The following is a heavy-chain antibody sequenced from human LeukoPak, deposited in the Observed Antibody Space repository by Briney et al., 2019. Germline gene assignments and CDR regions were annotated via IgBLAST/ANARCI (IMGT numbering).Heavy chain of an antibody. J-gene: IGHJ6*03. V-gene: IGHV4-34*01. D-gene: IGHD3-22*01. CDR3: ARGRGKHYYYDSSGYYRVPSGKNYYYYMDV. CDR2: INHSGST. Sequence: SETLSLTCAVHGASFSGYYWSWIRQPPGKGLEWFGEINHSGSTNYNPSLKSRVTISVDTSKNQFSLKLSSVTAADTGVYYCARGRGKHYYYDSSGYYRVPSGKNYYYYMDVWGKGTTVTVSS. CDR1: GASFSGYY.